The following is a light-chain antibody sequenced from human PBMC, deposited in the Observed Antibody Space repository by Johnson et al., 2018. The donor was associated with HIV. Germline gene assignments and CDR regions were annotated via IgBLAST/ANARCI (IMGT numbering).Light chain of an antibody. CDR2: ENN. CDR1: SSNIGNNY. V-gene: IGLV1-51*02. CDR3: GTWNNSMSANYL. Sequence: QSVLTQPPSVSAAPGQKVTISCSGSSSNIGNNYVSWYQQLPGTAPKLLIYENNKRPSGIPDRFSGSKSGTSATLGIAGLQTGDEADYYCGTWNNSMSANYLFGTGTRVTLL. J-gene: IGLJ1*01.